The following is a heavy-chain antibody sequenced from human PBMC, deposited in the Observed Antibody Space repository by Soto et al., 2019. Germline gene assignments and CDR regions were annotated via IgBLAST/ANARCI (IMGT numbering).Heavy chain of an antibody. Sequence: GASVKVSCKASGYTFTSYGISWVRQAPGQGLEWMGWISAYNGNTNYAQKLQGRVTMTTDTSTSTAYMELRSLRSDDTAVYYCARANTLGYYYDSSGYDLHAFDIWGQGTVVTVSS. CDR3: ARANTLGYYYDSSGYDLHAFDI. D-gene: IGHD3-22*01. CDR1: GYTFTSYG. V-gene: IGHV1-18*01. J-gene: IGHJ3*02. CDR2: ISAYNGNT.